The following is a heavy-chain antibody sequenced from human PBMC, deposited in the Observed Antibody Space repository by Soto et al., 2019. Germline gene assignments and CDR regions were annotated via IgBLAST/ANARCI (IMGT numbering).Heavy chain of an antibody. CDR2: ISASGGST. D-gene: IGHD1-1*01. Sequence: EVQLLESGGGLVQPGESLRLSCAASGFTFSRFAMSWVRQAPGKGLDWVSAISASGGSTYYADSVKGRFTISRDNSKNTQYLQMNSLRAEDTAVYYCAKVGPWAELKPSLDWFDPWGQGTLVTVSS. CDR3: AKVGPWAELKPSLDWFDP. J-gene: IGHJ5*02. CDR1: GFTFSRFA. V-gene: IGHV3-23*01.